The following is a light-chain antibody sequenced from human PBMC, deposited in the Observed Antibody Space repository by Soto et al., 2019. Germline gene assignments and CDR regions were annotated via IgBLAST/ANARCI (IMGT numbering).Light chain of an antibody. V-gene: IGKV4-1*01. CDR3: QQYYSTPPT. J-gene: IGKJ1*01. Sequence: DIVMTQSPDSLAVSLGERATINCKSSQSVLYSSNNKNYLAWYQQKPGQPPKLLIYWASTRESGVPDRFSGSGSGTDFTLTINNLQAEDVAVYYCQQYYSTPPTFGQGTEVEV. CDR2: WAS. CDR1: QSVLYSSNNKNY.